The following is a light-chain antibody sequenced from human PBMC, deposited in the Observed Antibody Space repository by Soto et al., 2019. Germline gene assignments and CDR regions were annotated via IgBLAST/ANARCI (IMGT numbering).Light chain of an antibody. CDR3: QSYDSILTGSV. J-gene: IGLJ3*02. CDR2: SNT. Sequence: QSVLTQPPSVSGAPGQRVTISCTGSSSNIGAGSDVHWYQQLPGTAPKLLIYSNTNRPSGVPDRFSGSKSGTSASLAITGRQAGDEADYYCQSYDSILTGSVFGGGTKLTVL. V-gene: IGLV1-40*01. CDR1: SSNIGAGSD.